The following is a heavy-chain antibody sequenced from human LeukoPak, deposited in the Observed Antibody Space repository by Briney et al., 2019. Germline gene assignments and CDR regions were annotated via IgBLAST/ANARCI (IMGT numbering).Heavy chain of an antibody. CDR1: GFTFSSYA. J-gene: IGHJ5*02. CDR2: ISGGGGST. D-gene: IGHD3-3*01. Sequence: GESLRLSCAASGFTFSSYAMSWVRQAPGKGLEWVSTISGGGGSTFYADSVKGRFTISRDNSKNTLYLQMNSLRAEDTAVYYCAKDIFGVVIIRGYNWFDPWGQGTLVTVSS. V-gene: IGHV3-23*01. CDR3: AKDIFGVVIIRGYNWFDP.